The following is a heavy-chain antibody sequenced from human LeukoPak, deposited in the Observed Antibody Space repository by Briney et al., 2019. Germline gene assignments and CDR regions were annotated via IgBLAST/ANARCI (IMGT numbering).Heavy chain of an antibody. J-gene: IGHJ4*02. Sequence: GGSLRLSCAASGFTFSSYAMHWVRQAPGKGLEWVTIISYDGSNKYYADSVKGRFTISRDNSKNTLYLQMNSLRAEDTAVYCARRAGAYSHPYDYWGQGTLVTVSS. CDR2: ISYDGSNK. V-gene: IGHV3-30*04. CDR1: GFTFSSYA. CDR3: ARRAGAYSHPYDY. D-gene: IGHD4/OR15-4a*01.